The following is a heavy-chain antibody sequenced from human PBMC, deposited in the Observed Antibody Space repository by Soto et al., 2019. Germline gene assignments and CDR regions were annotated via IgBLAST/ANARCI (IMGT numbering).Heavy chain of an antibody. D-gene: IGHD3-9*01. Sequence: QVQLQESGPGLVKPSETLSLTCTVSGGSVSSGSYYWSWIRQPPGKGLEWIGYIYYSGSTNYNPSLKSRVPISVDTSKNQFSLKLSSVTAADTAVYYCARSVSAYYDILTGGMDVWGQGTTVTVSS. J-gene: IGHJ6*02. CDR1: GGSVSSGSYY. CDR2: IYYSGST. V-gene: IGHV4-61*01. CDR3: ARSVSAYYDILTGGMDV.